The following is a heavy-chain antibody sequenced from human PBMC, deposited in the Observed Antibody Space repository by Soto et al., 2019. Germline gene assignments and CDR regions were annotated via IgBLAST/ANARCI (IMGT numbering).Heavy chain of an antibody. CDR3: SRGGGYDSFDY. V-gene: IGHV4-30-2*06. Sequence: RQLQESGSGLVKTSETMSLTCTVSGASISYVGFSWSWIRQSPGKGLEWIGYLSHLESTYFHPSFKSRLTMSIDRTRNQFSRTLSSVTAADLAVYYCSRGGGYDSFDYWGQRGLVTVSS. D-gene: IGHD5-12*01. CDR2: LSHLEST. CDR1: GASISYVGFS. J-gene: IGHJ4*02.